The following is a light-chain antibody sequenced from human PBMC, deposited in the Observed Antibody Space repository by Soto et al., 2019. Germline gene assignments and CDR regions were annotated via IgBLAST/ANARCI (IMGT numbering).Light chain of an antibody. J-gene: IGKJ1*01. CDR3: HQSYNTPRT. CDR1: QSISSY. CDR2: TAS. Sequence: DIQITHSPSSLSSSVVYRFSITCRASQSISSYLNWYQQKPGKAPSLLIYTASTLQTGVPSRFSGSGSGTHFTLTISSVHPEDFATYYCHQSYNTPRTFGQGTKVDIK. V-gene: IGKV1-39*01.